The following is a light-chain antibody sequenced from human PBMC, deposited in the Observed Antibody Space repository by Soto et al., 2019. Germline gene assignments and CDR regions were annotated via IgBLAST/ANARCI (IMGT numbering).Light chain of an antibody. CDR2: EGR. CDR3: CSYAGSSTFGTI. V-gene: IGLV2-23*01. J-gene: IGLJ2*01. Sequence: QSALTQPASVSGSPGQSITISCTGTSSDVGNYNLVSWYQQHPGKAPKLMIYEGRKRPSGVSNRFSGSKSGNTASLIISGLQAEDEADYYCCSYAGSSTFGTIFGGGTKVTVL. CDR1: SSDVGNYNL.